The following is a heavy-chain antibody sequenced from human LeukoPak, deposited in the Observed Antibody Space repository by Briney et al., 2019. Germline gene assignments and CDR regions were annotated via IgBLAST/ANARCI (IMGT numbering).Heavy chain of an antibody. CDR3: ARDLYSYGYYFDY. D-gene: IGHD5-18*01. Sequence: GGSLRLSCAASGFTFSSYWMSWVRQAPGKGLEWVANIKQDGSEKCYVDSAKGRFTISRDNAKNSLYLQMNSLRAEDTAVYYCARDLYSYGYYFDYWGQGTLVTVSS. V-gene: IGHV3-7*01. CDR1: GFTFSSYW. CDR2: IKQDGSEK. J-gene: IGHJ4*02.